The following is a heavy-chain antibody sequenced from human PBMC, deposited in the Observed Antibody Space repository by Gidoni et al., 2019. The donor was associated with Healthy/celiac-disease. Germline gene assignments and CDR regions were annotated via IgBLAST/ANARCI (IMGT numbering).Heavy chain of an antibody. J-gene: IGHJ3*02. V-gene: IGHV4-59*01. Sequence: QVQLQESDPGLVKPSETLSLTCTVSGGSISSYYWSWIRQPPGKGLEWIGYIYYSGSTNYNPSLKSRVTISVDTSKNQFSLKLSSVTAADTAVYYCARDTRIGAFDIWGQGTMVTVSS. CDR1: GGSISSYY. CDR2: IYYSGST. CDR3: ARDTRIGAFDI.